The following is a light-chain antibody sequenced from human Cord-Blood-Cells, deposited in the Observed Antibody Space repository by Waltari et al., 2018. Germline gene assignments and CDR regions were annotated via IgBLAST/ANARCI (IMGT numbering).Light chain of an antibody. CDR2: DAS. V-gene: IGKV3-11*01. Sequence: EIVLTQPPPTLSLSPGEIATLSCRASQSVSSYLAWYQQKPGQAPRLLIYDASNRATGIPARFSGSGSGTDFTLTISSLEPEDFAVYYCQQRSNWPPTWTFGQGTKVEIK. CDR3: QQRSNWPPTWT. J-gene: IGKJ1*01. CDR1: QSVSSY.